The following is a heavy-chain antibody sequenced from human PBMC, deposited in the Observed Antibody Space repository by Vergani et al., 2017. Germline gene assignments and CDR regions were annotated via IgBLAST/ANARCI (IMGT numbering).Heavy chain of an antibody. CDR1: GYSLTELT. J-gene: IGHJ4*02. Sequence: QVQLVQSGSEVRKPGASVKVSCQVSGYSLTELTIHWVRQAPGKGLEWMGGFDPEHGEVTFAHHIQGRVTITEDRSTDTAYLELSSLRPEDTALYYCAIVTVYYDSSGYYLYYWVQGTLVTVCS. CDR2: FDPEHGEV. D-gene: IGHD3-22*01. CDR3: AIVTVYYDSSGYYLYY. V-gene: IGHV1-24*01.